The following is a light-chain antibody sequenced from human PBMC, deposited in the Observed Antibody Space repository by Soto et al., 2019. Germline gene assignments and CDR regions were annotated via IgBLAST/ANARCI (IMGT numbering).Light chain of an antibody. CDR3: CSYAPSRTLL. J-gene: IGLJ2*01. CDR1: SSDVGTYNL. V-gene: IGLV2-23*01. Sequence: QSALTQPASVSGSPGGSITISCTGTSSDVGTYNLVTWYQQHPGRVPKLILYEGNKRPSGVSSRFSASKSGNTASLTISGLQAEDEADYFCCSYAPSRTLLFGGGTKLTVL. CDR2: EGN.